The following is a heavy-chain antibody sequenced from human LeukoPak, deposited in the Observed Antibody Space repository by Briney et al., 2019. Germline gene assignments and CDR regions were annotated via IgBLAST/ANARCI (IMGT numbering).Heavy chain of an antibody. Sequence: GGSLRLSCAAAGFTFSSYSMNWVRQAPGKGLEWVSSISSSSSYIYYADSAKGRFTISRDNSQNTLYLQMNSLRAEDTAVYYCARDYADYVGYFFFDYWGRGTLVTVSS. CDR3: ARDYADYVGYFFFDY. CDR1: GFTFSSYS. CDR2: ISSSSSYI. D-gene: IGHD4-17*01. J-gene: IGHJ4*02. V-gene: IGHV3-21*04.